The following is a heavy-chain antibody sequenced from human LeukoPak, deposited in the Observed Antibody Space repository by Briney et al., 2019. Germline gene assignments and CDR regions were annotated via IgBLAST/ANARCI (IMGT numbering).Heavy chain of an antibody. V-gene: IGHV1-8*01. D-gene: IGHD1-14*01. CDR3: ASPVAKPERYYYYGMDV. CDR1: GYTFTSYD. Sequence: ASVKLSCKASGYTFTSYDINWVRHDTAQGREEMGWKNYNSGNTGYAQKFRGRVTMTRNTSISTVYMELSSLRSEDAAVYYCASPVAKPERYYYYGMDVWGQGTRVTVSS. J-gene: IGHJ6*02. CDR2: KNYNSGNT.